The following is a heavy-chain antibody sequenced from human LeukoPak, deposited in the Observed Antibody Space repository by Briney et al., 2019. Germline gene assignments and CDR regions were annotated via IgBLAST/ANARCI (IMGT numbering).Heavy chain of an antibody. CDR2: INHSGST. Sequence: PSETLSLTCTVSGGSISSYYWSWIRQPPGKGLEWIGEINHSGSTNYNPSLKSRVTISVDTSKNQFSLKLSSVTAADTAVYYCARADSSSWYRSTFDYWGQGTLVTVSS. D-gene: IGHD6-13*01. CDR1: GGSISSYY. CDR3: ARADSSSWYRSTFDY. V-gene: IGHV4-34*01. J-gene: IGHJ4*02.